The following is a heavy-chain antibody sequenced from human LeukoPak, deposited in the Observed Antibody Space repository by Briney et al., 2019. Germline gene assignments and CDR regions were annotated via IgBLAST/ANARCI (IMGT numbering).Heavy chain of an antibody. CDR3: ARATAFNYYDSSGLDY. V-gene: IGHV1-18*01. D-gene: IGHD3-22*01. Sequence: ASVKVSCKASGYTFTSYGISWVRQAPGQGLEWMGWISAYNGNTNYAQKLQGRVTMTTDTSTSTAYMELRSLRSDGTAVYYCARATAFNYYDSSGLDYWGQGTLVTVSS. CDR2: ISAYNGNT. J-gene: IGHJ4*02. CDR1: GYTFTSYG.